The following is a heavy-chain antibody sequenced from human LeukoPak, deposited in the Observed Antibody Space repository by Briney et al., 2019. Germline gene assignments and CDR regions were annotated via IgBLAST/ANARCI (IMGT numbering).Heavy chain of an antibody. CDR2: IYYSGST. Sequence: SETLSLTCTISGDSTSSDRYYGGWVRQPPGTGLEWIGNIYYSGSTYYNPSLKSRVTMSVDTSKNQFFLKLNSVTAADTAVYYCARGRPYSGGYHLDYWGQGTLVTVST. CDR3: ARGRPYSGGYHLDY. D-gene: IGHD1-26*01. V-gene: IGHV4-39*01. CDR1: GDSTSSDRYY. J-gene: IGHJ4*02.